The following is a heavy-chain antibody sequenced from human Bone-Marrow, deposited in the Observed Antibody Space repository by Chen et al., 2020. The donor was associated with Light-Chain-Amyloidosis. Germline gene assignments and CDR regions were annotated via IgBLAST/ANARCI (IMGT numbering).Heavy chain of an antibody. D-gene: IGHD5-12*01. CDR1: GYTFPNYW. CDR2: IYPDDSDA. V-gene: IGHV5-51*01. Sequence: ELQLEQSGPDVKKPGESLKISCKGSGYTFPNYWIGWVRQMPGKGLEWMGVIYPDDSDARYSPSFEGQVTISADKSITTAYLQWRSLKASDTAMYYCARRRDGYNFDYWGQGTLVTVSS. CDR3: ARRRDGYNFDY. J-gene: IGHJ4*02.